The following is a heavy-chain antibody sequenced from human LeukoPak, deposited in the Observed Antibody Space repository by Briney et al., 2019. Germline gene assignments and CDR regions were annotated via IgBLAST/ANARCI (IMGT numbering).Heavy chain of an antibody. CDR3: AKARYYDILTGYLYYFDY. CDR1: GFTFSSYG. D-gene: IGHD3-9*01. Sequence: PGRSLRLSCAASGFTFSSYGMHWVRQAPGKGLEWVAVISYDGSNKYYADSVKGRFTISRDNSKNTLYLQMNSLRAEDTAVYYCAKARYYDILTGYLYYFDYWGQGTLVTVSS. CDR2: ISYDGSNK. V-gene: IGHV3-30*18. J-gene: IGHJ4*02.